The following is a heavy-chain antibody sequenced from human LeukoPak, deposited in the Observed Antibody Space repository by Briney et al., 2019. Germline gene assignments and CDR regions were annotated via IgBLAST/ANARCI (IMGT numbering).Heavy chain of an antibody. J-gene: IGHJ3*02. CDR1: GYSINTGFY. CDR2: ISHGGRT. Sequence: SETLSLTCGVSGYSINTGFYWGWIRQPPGKGLQWIGSISHGGRTYYNPSLKSPVTISLDTSRNHFSLKLSSVTAADTAVYYCARVADDYYDSSGYPDAFDIWGQGTMVTVSS. V-gene: IGHV4-38-2*01. CDR3: ARVADDYYDSSGYPDAFDI. D-gene: IGHD3-22*01.